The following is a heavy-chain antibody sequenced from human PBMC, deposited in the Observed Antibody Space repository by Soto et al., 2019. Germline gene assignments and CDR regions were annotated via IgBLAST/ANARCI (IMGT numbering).Heavy chain of an antibody. CDR1: GGSFSGYY. CDR3: ARKYPMPMCGMDV. CDR2: INHSGST. J-gene: IGHJ6*02. V-gene: IGHV4-34*01. D-gene: IGHD2-2*01. Sequence: QVQLQQWGAGLLKPSETLSLTCAVYGGSFSGYYWSWIRQPPGKGLEWIGEINHSGSTNYNPSLKRRITISVDTYKNQLFLKLSSVTAADTAVYYCARKYPMPMCGMDVWGQVTTVTVSS.